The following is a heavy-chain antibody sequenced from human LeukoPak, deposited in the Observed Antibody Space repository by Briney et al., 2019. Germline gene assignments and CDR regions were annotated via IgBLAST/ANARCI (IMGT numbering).Heavy chain of an antibody. CDR3: ARPAAGNYYFYYMDV. V-gene: IGHV4-39*01. J-gene: IGHJ6*03. Sequence: SETLSLTCTVSGGSISSSSYYWGWLRQPPGKGLEWIGSIYYSGSTYYNPSLKSRVTISVDTSKNQFSLKLSSVTAADTAVYYCARPAAGNYYFYYMDVWGKGTTVTVSS. CDR1: GGSISSSSYY. CDR2: IYYSGST. D-gene: IGHD6-13*01.